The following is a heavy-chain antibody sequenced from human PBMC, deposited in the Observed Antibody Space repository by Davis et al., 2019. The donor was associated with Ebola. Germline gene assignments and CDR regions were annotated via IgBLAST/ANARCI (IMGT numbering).Heavy chain of an antibody. D-gene: IGHD2-15*01. V-gene: IGHV5-51*01. CDR1: GYMFAKYW. Sequence: GESLKISCQGSGYMFAKYWLAWVRQMPGRGLEWMGIIYPDNSDTRYSPSFRGQVTISADKSINTAYLQWSSLKASDTAMYYCARYLGYCSGGSCYPAEYFQHWGQGTLVTVSS. CDR2: IYPDNSDT. CDR3: ARYLGYCSGGSCYPAEYFQH. J-gene: IGHJ1*01.